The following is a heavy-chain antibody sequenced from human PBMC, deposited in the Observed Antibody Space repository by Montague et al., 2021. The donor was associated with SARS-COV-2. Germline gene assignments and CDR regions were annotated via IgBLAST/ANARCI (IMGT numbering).Heavy chain of an antibody. D-gene: IGHD3-22*01. V-gene: IGHV4-59*12. CDR2: IYYSGST. CDR1: GGSISNYY. J-gene: IGHJ6*02. Sequence: SETLSLTCTVSGGSISNYYWSWIRQSPGRGLEWIGYIYYSGSTDYSPSLKSRVTISLDTSENQFSLKVTSVTAADTALYYCARGGGYYNYGLDVWGPGTTVTVSS. CDR3: ARGGGYYNYGLDV.